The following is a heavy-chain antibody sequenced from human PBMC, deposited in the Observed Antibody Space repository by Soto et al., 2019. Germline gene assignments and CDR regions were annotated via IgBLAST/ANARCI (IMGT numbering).Heavy chain of an antibody. CDR3: TRDQRYSSAV. CDR1: GFTFSSYA. D-gene: IGHD5-18*01. CDR2: ISYDGSNK. V-gene: IGHV3-30-3*01. Sequence: PGGSLRLSCAASGFTFSSYAMHWVRQAPGKGLEWVAVISYDGSNKYYADSVKGRFTISRDNAKNTVYLQMNSLRVEDTAVYYCTRDQRYSSAVWGQGTLVTVSS. J-gene: IGHJ4*02.